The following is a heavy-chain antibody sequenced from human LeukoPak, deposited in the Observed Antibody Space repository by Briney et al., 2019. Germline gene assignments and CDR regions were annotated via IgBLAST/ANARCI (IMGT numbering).Heavy chain of an antibody. CDR2: IYYSGST. Sequence: SETLSLTCTVSGGSISSYYWSWIRQPPGKGLEWIGYIYYSGSTNYNPSLKSRVTISVDTSKNQFSLKPSSVTAADTAVYYCARGDTAMVFDYWGQGTLVTVSS. J-gene: IGHJ4*02. V-gene: IGHV4-59*01. D-gene: IGHD5-18*01. CDR3: ARGDTAMVFDY. CDR1: GGSISSYY.